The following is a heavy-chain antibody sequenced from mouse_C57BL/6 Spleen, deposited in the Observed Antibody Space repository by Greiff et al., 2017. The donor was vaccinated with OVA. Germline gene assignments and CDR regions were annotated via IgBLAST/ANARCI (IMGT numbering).Heavy chain of an antibody. CDR3: ARGATVVGGDY. V-gene: IGHV1-54*01. CDR1: GYAFTNYL. J-gene: IGHJ2*01. D-gene: IGHD1-1*01. CDR2: INPGSGGT. Sequence: VQLQESGAELVRPGTSVKVSCKASGYAFTNYLIEWVKQRPGQGLEWIGVINPGSGGTNYNEKFKGKATLTADKSSSTAYMQLSSLTSEDSAVYFCARGATVVGGDYWGQGTTLTVSS.